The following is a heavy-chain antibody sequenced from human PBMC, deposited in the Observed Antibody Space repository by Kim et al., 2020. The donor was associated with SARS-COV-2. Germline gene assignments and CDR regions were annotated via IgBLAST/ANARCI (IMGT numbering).Heavy chain of an antibody. V-gene: IGHV4-61*01. CDR1: GGSVSSGSYY. J-gene: IGHJ3*02. CDR3: ARDPLGYDAFDI. Sequence: SETLSLTCTVSGGSVSSGSYYWSWIRQPPGKGLEWIGYIYYSGSTNYNPSLKSRVTISVDTSKNQFSLKLSSVTAADTAVYYCARDPLGYDAFDIWGQGTMVTVA. CDR2: IYYSGST. D-gene: IGHD6-13*01.